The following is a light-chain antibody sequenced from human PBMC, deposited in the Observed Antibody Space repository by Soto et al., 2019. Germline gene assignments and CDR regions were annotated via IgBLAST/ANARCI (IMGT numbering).Light chain of an antibody. CDR2: GAS. CDR1: QSVSSIY. CDR3: QQYGSSPPSWT. V-gene: IGKV3-20*01. J-gene: IGKJ1*01. Sequence: EIVLTQSPGTLSLSPGERATLYCKASQSVSSIYLAWYQQKPGQSPRLLIYGASSRATGIPVRFSGSGSGTDFTLTISRLEPEDFAVYYCQQYGSSPPSWTFGQGTKVDIK.